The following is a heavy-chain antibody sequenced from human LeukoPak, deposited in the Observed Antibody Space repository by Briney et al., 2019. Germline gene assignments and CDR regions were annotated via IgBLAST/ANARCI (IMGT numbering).Heavy chain of an antibody. CDR2: ISGTNSAI. V-gene: IGHV3-48*02. Sequence: GGSLRLSCAASGFTFSSYAMSWVRQAPGKGLEWISYISGTNSAIYYADSVKGRFTISRDNAKNSVSLQMNNLRDGDTAVYYCARGTMMNWGQGTLVTVSS. CDR1: GFTFSSYA. CDR3: ARGTMMN. D-gene: IGHD3-22*01. J-gene: IGHJ4*02.